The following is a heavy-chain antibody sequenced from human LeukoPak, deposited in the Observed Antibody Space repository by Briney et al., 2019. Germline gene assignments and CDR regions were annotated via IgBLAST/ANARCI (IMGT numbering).Heavy chain of an antibody. J-gene: IGHJ4*02. CDR3: ATTYYNILTGYHGGYDY. CDR1: GGSISSYY. D-gene: IGHD3-9*01. CDR2: IYYSGGT. Sequence: PSKTLSLTCTVSGGSISSYYWSWIRQPPGKGLEWIGYIYYSGGTNHSPSLKSRVTISIDTSRNRVSLKLSSVTAADTAVYYCATTYYNILTGYHGGYDYWGQGALVTVSS. V-gene: IGHV4-59*08.